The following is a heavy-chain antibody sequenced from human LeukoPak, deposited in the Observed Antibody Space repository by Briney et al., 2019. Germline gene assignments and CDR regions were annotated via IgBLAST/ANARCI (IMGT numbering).Heavy chain of an antibody. CDR1: GFTFDDYG. Sequence: GGSLRLSCATSGFTFDDYGVHWVRQAPGKGLEWVSLISGDGGNTYYADSMKGRFTISRDNSKNSLYLQMNNLRTEDTALYYCAKDLGSGNYHYYGMDVWGQGTTVTVSS. D-gene: IGHD3-10*01. CDR2: ISGDGGNT. V-gene: IGHV3-43*02. J-gene: IGHJ6*02. CDR3: AKDLGSGNYHYYGMDV.